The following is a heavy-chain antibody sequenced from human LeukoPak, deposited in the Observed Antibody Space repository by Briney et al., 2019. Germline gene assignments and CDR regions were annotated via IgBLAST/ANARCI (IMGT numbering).Heavy chain of an antibody. V-gene: IGHV3-23*01. D-gene: IGHD4-17*01. CDR2: ITGSGSST. CDR3: AKIASGLRGGVDY. J-gene: IGHJ4*02. Sequence: QSGGSLRLSCATSGFTFTTYAMSWVRQAPGKGLEWVSAITGSGSSTYYADSVKGRFTISRDNSKNTLYLQMRSLRAEDTAVYYCAKIASGLRGGVDYWGQGTLVTVSS. CDR1: GFTFTTYA.